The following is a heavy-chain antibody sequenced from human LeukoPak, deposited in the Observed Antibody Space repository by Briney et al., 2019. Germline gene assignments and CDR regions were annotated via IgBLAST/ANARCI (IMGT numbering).Heavy chain of an antibody. CDR1: GFTFSSYS. CDR3: ARELRVTIFGVVLYYFDY. Sequence: GGSLRLSCAASGFTFSSYSMNWVRQAPGKGLEWVSSISSSSSYIYYADSVKGRFTISRDNAKNSLYLQMNSLRAEDTAVYYCARELRVTIFGVVLYYFDYWGQGTLVTVSS. CDR2: ISSSSSYI. D-gene: IGHD3-3*01. J-gene: IGHJ4*02. V-gene: IGHV3-21*01.